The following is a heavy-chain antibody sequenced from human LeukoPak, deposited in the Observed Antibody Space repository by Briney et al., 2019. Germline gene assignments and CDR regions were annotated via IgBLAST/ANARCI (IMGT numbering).Heavy chain of an antibody. CDR3: ARHPTFSGYEYYFDN. CDR2: IYHSGST. D-gene: IGHD5-12*01. J-gene: IGHJ4*02. V-gene: IGHV4-39*01. CDR1: GASISSSDYY. Sequence: SETPSLTCTVSGASISSSDYYWGWIRQPPGKGLEWIGSIYHSGSTYYNPSLKSRVTISVDTSKNQFSLKVSSVTVADTAVYYCARHPTFSGYEYYFDNWGQGTLVTVSS.